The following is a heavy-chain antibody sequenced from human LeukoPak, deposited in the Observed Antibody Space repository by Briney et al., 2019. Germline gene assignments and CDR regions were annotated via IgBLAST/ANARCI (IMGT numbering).Heavy chain of an antibody. CDR1: GFTFDDYA. CDR3: ARRKYLRGPDVEYFDY. V-gene: IGHV3-9*01. CDR2: ISWNSGSI. Sequence: GRSLRLSCAASGFTFDDYAMHWVRQAPGKGLEWVSGISWNSGSIGYADSVKGRFTISRDNAKNSLYLQMNSLRAEDTAVYYCARRKYLRGPDVEYFDYWGQGTLVTVSS. D-gene: IGHD5/OR15-5a*01. J-gene: IGHJ4*02.